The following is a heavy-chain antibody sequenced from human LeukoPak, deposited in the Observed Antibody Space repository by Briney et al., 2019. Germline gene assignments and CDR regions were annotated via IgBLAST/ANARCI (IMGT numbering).Heavy chain of an antibody. CDR3: VGVTMVRGVFDY. V-gene: IGHV1-24*01. CDR2: FDPEDGET. Sequence: ASVKVSCKASVYTLTELSMHWVRQAPGKGLEWMGGFDPEDGETIYAQKFQGRVTMTEDTSTDTAYMELSSLRSEDTAVYYCVGVTMVRGVFDYWGQGTLVSVSS. D-gene: IGHD3-10*01. CDR1: VYTLTELS. J-gene: IGHJ4*02.